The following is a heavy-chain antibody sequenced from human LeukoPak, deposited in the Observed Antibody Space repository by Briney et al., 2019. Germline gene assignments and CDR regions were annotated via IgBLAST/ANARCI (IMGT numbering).Heavy chain of an antibody. CDR3: ARISSYYYDSSGYLDY. CDR1: GFTFSSYS. V-gene: IGHV3-21*01. Sequence: PGGSLRLSCAASGFTFSSYSMNWVRQAPGKGLEWVSSISSGSSYIYYADSVKGRFTISRDNAKNSLYLQMNSLRAEDTAVYYCARISSYYYDSSGYLDYWGQGTLVTVSS. CDR2: ISSGSSYI. J-gene: IGHJ4*02. D-gene: IGHD3-22*01.